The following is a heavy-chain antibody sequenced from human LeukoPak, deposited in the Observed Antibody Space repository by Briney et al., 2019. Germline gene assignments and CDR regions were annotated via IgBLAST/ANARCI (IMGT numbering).Heavy chain of an antibody. J-gene: IGHJ1*01. CDR1: AFPFSSYA. D-gene: IGHD3-9*01. V-gene: IGHV3-30-3*01. CDR2: ISYDGSNK. CDR3: ARGVTTGYLPY. Sequence: AGGSLRLSCAASAFPFSSYAMHWVRQPPGKGLDWVAHISYDGSNKYYADSMKGRFTISRDNSKNTLYLEMNSLRAEDTAMYYCARGVTTGYLPYWGQGTLVTVSS.